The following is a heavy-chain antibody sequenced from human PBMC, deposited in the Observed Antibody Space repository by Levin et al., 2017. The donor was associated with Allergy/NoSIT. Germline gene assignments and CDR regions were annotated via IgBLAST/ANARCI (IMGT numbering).Heavy chain of an antibody. V-gene: IGHV1-69*06. CDR3: ARGFPRGGLDY. CDR1: GGTFSSYA. CDR2: IIPIFGTA. D-gene: IGHD2-21*01. J-gene: IGHJ4*02. Sequence: KISCKASGGTFSSYAISWVRQAPGQGLEWMGGIIPIFGTANYAQKFQGRVTITADKSTSTDYMELSSLRSEDTAVYYCARGFPRGGLDYWGQGTLVTVSS.